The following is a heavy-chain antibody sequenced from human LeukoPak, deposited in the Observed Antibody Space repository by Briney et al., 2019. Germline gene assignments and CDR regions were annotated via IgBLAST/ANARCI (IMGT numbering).Heavy chain of an antibody. CDR2: INPSGGTT. CDR1: GYTFINYY. CDR3: AREYVGGYDY. V-gene: IGHV1-46*01. J-gene: IGHJ4*02. D-gene: IGHD4-23*01. Sequence: ASVTVSCKASGYTFINYYIHWARQAPGQGLEWMAIINPSGGTTSYAQKFQGRVTMTRDTSTSTVYMELRSLRSDDTAVYYCAREYVGGYDYWGQGTLITVSS.